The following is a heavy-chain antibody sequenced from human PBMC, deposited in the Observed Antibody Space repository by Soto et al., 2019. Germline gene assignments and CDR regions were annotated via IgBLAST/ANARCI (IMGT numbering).Heavy chain of an antibody. D-gene: IGHD6-6*01. CDR3: ATDLKEYSSSAGLAH. Sequence: PGGSLILSSAASRFTFGSYAMSWVRQSPGKVLEWVSAISGSGGSTYYADSLKRRFTISRDNCKNTLYLQMNSLRAEDTAVYYCATDLKEYSSSAGLAHWGQGTRVPVSS. CDR1: RFTFGSYA. J-gene: IGHJ4*02. CDR2: ISGSGGST. V-gene: IGHV3-23*01.